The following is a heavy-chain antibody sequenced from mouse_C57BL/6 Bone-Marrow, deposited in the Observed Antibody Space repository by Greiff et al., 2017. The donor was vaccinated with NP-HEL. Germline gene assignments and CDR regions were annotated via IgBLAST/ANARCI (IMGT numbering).Heavy chain of an antibody. Sequence: VQLQQSGTELVKPGASVKLSCKASGYTFTSYWMHWVKQRPGQGLEGIGNINSSNGGTNYNEKFKSKATLPVANSSSTAYMQLSSLTSEDSAFYYCARGTTGVADDYYDYWGQGTTLTVSS. J-gene: IGHJ2*01. CDR2: INSSNGGT. CDR1: GYTFTSYW. CDR3: ARGTTGVADDYYDY. D-gene: IGHD1-1*01. V-gene: IGHV1-53*01.